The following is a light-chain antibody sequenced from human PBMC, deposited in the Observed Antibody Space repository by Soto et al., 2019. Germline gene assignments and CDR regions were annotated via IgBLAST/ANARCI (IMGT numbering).Light chain of an antibody. J-gene: IGKJ1*01. V-gene: IGKV1-27*01. CDR2: AAS. CDR1: QGISKY. CDR3: EKYNSAPWT. Sequence: DMQMTQSPSSLSASVGDRVTITCRASQGISKYLAWYQQKPGKVPKLLIYAASTLQSGVPSRFSGSGSGTDFTLTISSLRPEDVATYYCEKYNSAPWTFGQGTKVEIK.